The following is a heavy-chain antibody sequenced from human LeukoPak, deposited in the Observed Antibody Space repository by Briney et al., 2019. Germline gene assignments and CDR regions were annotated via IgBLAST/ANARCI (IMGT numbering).Heavy chain of an antibody. D-gene: IGHD5-18*01. CDR3: VAMGYNYFDP. CDR2: IGSSSSYI. V-gene: IGHV3-21*01. CDR1: GFTFSTYS. J-gene: IGHJ4*02. Sequence: GGSLRLSCAATGFTFSTYSMNWVRQAPGKGLEWVSYIGSSSSYIDYAGSVRGRFTVSRDNAKNSLYLQMNSLRDEDTAVYYCVAMGYNYFDPWGQGSLVIVSS.